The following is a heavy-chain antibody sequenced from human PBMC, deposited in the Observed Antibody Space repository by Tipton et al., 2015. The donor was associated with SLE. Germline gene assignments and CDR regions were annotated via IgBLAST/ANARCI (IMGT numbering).Heavy chain of an antibody. CDR3: GRDSRGVWDY. J-gene: IGHJ4*02. D-gene: IGHD3-16*01. CDR2: ISATGSAI. CDR1: GFTFSNWN. Sequence: SLRLSCAASGFTFSNWNMNWVRHAAGMRPEWISYISATGSAIYYADSVKGRFTISKDHAKNSLYLQMNSRRVEDTAVYYCGRDSRGVWDYWGQGALVIVSS. V-gene: IGHV3-48*03.